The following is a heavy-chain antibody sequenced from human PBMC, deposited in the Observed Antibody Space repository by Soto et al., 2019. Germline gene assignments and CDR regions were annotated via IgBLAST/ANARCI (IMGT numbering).Heavy chain of an antibody. J-gene: IGHJ4*02. Sequence: SETLSLTCTVSGGSISSSSYYWGWIRQPPGKGLEWIGSIYYSGSTYYNPSLKSRVTISVDTSKNQFSLKLSSVTAADTAVYYCARRLGYCSGGSCSLFDYWGQGTLVTVSS. CDR2: IYYSGST. V-gene: IGHV4-39*01. D-gene: IGHD2-15*01. CDR1: GGSISSSSYY. CDR3: ARRLGYCSGGSCSLFDY.